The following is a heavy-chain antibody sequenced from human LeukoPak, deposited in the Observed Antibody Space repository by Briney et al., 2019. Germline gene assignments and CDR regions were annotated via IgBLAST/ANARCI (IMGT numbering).Heavy chain of an antibody. Sequence: SETLSLTCAVSGYSITSGYYGAWSRQPPGKGLEWIGSITHSGHTYYNASLTSPPSISVDTSKNQFSLKLTSMTAADTAIYYCARDTRYYYDSSGYFYLGFDYWGQGTLVTVSS. CDR3: ARDTRYYYDSSGYFYLGFDY. V-gene: IGHV4-38-2*02. D-gene: IGHD3-22*01. CDR1: GYSITSGYY. J-gene: IGHJ4*02. CDR2: ITHSGHT.